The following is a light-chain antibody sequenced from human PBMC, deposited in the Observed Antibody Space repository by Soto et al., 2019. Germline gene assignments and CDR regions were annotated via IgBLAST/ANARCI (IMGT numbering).Light chain of an antibody. J-gene: IGKJ3*01. CDR2: GAS. V-gene: IGKV3-15*01. Sequence: EIVMTQSPATLSVSPGERATLSCRASQSVGSNLVWYQQKPGQAPRLLIYGASTRATGIPARFSGSGSGTEFTLTITSLQSEDFATYYCQQRSNWPPEFGPGTKVDIK. CDR3: QQRSNWPPE. CDR1: QSVGSN.